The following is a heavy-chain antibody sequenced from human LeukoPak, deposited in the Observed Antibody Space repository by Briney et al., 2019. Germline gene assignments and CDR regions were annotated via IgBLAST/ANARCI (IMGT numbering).Heavy chain of an antibody. CDR3: AREGGYCSSSSQRCGGYFDY. D-gene: IGHD2-2*01. V-gene: IGHV3-20*04. J-gene: IGHJ4*02. Sequence: QPGGPLRLSWAPLGLTFSANAMTWAGQPPGKGLEWVHGFIGIGARSAYADSVKGRFTISRDNAKNPLYLQINSLRVEDTALYYCAREGGYCSSSSQRCGGYFDYWGQGTLVTVSS. CDR2: FIGIGARS. CDR1: GLTFSANA.